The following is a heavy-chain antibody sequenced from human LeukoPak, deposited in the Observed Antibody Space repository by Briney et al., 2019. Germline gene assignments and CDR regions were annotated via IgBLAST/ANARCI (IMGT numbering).Heavy chain of an antibody. CDR2: INPSGGST. D-gene: IGHD1-1*01. J-gene: IGHJ6*03. CDR3: ARSKVNWKYYYYMDV. V-gene: IGHV1-46*01. Sequence: ASVKVSCKASGYTFTSYYMHWVRQAPGQGLEWMGIINPSGGSTSYAQKFQGRVAMTRDMSTSTVYMELSSLRSEDTAVYYCARSKVNWKYYYYMDVWGKGTTVTVSS. CDR1: GYTFTSYY.